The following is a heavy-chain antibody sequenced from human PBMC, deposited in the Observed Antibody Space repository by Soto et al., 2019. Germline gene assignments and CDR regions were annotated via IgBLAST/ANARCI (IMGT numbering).Heavy chain of an antibody. CDR3: ATSSRGYCSGGSCYPPWYFDL. CDR1: GFTFSSYG. J-gene: IGHJ2*01. CDR2: IWYDGSNK. V-gene: IGHV3-33*01. D-gene: IGHD2-15*01. Sequence: QVQLVESGGGVVQPGRSLRLSCAASGFTFSSYGMHWVRQAPGKGLEWVAVIWYDGSNKYYADSVKGRLTISRDNSKNTLYLQMNSLRAEDTAVYYCATSSRGYCSGGSCYPPWYFDLWGRGTLVTVSS.